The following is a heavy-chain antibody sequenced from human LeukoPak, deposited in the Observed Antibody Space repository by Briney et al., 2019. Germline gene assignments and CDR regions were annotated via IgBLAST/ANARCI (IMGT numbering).Heavy chain of an antibody. Sequence: GGSLRLSCAASGFTFSSYAMSWVRQAPGKGLERVSAISGSGGSTYYADSVKGRFTISRDNSKNTLYLQMNSLRAEDTAVYYCAKDLAPVYGDYGYFYYGMDVWGQGTTVTVSS. J-gene: IGHJ6*02. V-gene: IGHV3-23*01. CDR2: ISGSGGST. CDR1: GFTFSSYA. CDR3: AKDLAPVYGDYGYFYYGMDV. D-gene: IGHD4-17*01.